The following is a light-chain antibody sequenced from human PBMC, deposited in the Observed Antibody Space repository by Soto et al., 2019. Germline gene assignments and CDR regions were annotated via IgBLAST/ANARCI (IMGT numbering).Light chain of an antibody. Sequence: EIVLTQSPGTLSLSPGERATLSCRASQTVRTNYLAWFQHKSGQAPRLLIYGASSRATGIPDRFSGSGSGKDFTLTINRLEPEDFAVYFCHQYSDSPLTFGGGTKVEIK. CDR2: GAS. J-gene: IGKJ4*01. V-gene: IGKV3-20*01. CDR1: QTVRTNY. CDR3: HQYSDSPLT.